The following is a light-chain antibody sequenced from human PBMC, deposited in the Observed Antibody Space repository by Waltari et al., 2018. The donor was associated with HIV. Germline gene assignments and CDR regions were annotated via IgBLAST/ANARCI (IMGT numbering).Light chain of an antibody. V-gene: IGKV1-39*01. Sequence: DIQMTQSPSSLSASVGDRVTITCRASQSISSYVNWYQQKPGKAPKLLIYAASSLQSGVPSRFSGSGSGTDFTRTISSLQPEEFAGYYCQQSYRTPYTFGQGTKLEI. J-gene: IGKJ2*01. CDR1: QSISSY. CDR2: AAS. CDR3: QQSYRTPYT.